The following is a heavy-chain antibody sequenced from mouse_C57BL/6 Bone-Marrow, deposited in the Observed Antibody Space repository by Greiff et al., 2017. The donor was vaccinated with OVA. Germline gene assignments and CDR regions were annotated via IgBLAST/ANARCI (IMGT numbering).Heavy chain of an antibody. D-gene: IGHD4-1*01. CDR2: IHPSDSYT. CDR1: GYTFTRYW. Sequence: QVQLQQSGAELVKPGASVKVSCKASGYTFTRYWMHWVKQRPGQGLEWIGKIHPSDSYTNYNHKFKDKATLTVAKSSSPAYMQLSSRTAYEAAVYYCVIGLAHWDFDDWGKGTTVTVSS. V-gene: IGHV1-74*01. J-gene: IGHJ1*03. CDR3: VIGLAHWDFDD.